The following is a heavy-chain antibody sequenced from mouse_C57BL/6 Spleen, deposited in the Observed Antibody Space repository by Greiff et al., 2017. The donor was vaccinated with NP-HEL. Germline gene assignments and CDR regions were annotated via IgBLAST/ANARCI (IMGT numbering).Heavy chain of an antibody. D-gene: IGHD2-3*01. CDR1: GYTFTDYY. J-gene: IGHJ4*01. CDR2: INPYNGGT. V-gene: IGHV1-19*01. Sequence: QLQQSGPVLVKPGASVKMSCKASGYTFTDYYMNWVKQSHGKSLEWIGVINPYNGGTSYNQKFKGKATLTVDKSSSTAYMELNSLTSEDSAVYYCAPMGYYAMDYWGQGTSVTVSS. CDR3: APMGYYAMDY.